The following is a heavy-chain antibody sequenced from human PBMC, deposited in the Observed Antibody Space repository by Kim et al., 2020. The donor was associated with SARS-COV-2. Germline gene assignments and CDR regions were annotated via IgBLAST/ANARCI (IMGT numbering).Heavy chain of an antibody. J-gene: IGHJ4*02. CDR2: ISYDGSNK. D-gene: IGHD1-7*01. V-gene: IGHV3-30*18. CDR1: GFTFSSYG. Sequence: GGSLRLSCAASGFTFSSYGMHWVRQAPGKGLEWVAVISYDGSNKYYADSVKGRFTISRDNSKNTLYLQMNSLRAEDTAVYYCAKCIRTGTTSFTASDYWGQGTLVTVSS. CDR3: AKCIRTGTTSFTASDY.